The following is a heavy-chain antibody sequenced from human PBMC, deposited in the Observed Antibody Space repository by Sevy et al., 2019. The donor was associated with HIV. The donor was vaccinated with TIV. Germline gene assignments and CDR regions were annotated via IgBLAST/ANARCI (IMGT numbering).Heavy chain of an antibody. D-gene: IGHD2-15*01. Sequence: GGSLRLSCAASGFSFSIYSVNWVRQAPGKGLEWVSFVGTTRNQIYYADSVRGRFTISRDNAKNSVYLQMTSLRDEDTAVYYCAGGRHCGGSSCYSSWLDPWGQGTLVTVSS. CDR1: GFSFSIYS. J-gene: IGHJ5*02. CDR2: VGTTRNQI. CDR3: AGGRHCGGSSCYSSWLDP. V-gene: IGHV3-21*01.